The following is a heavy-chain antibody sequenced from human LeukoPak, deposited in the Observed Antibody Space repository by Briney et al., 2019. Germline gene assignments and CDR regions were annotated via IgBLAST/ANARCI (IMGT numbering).Heavy chain of an antibody. CDR3: ARDINAYGDDLPYYFDY. D-gene: IGHD4-17*01. V-gene: IGHV3-48*01. CDR1: GFTFSSYS. CDR2: ISSSSSTI. Sequence: GGSLRLSCAASGFTFSSYSMNWVRQAPGKGLEWVSYISSSSSTIYYADSVKGRFTISRDNAKNSLYLQMNSLRAEDKAVYYCARDINAYGDDLPYYFDYWGQGTLVTVSS. J-gene: IGHJ4*02.